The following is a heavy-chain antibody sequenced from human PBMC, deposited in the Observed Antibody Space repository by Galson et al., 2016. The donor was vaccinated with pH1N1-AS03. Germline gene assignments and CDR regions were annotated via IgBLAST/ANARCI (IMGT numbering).Heavy chain of an antibody. Sequence: SLRLSCAASGFTFSDFDMHWVRQVSRKGLGGVSGIGSAGDTYDAASVKGRFTISRENAKNSLDLQMSSVTAGDTAVYYCARDPHGLDVWGQGTAVTVSS. J-gene: IGHJ6*02. CDR2: IGSAGDT. CDR1: GFTFSDFD. V-gene: IGHV3-13*01. CDR3: ARDPHGLDV.